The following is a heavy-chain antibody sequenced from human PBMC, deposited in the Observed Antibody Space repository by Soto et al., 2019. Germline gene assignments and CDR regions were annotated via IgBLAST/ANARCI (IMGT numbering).Heavy chain of an antibody. V-gene: IGHV3-23*04. CDR3: AKNGLDNSPSAIDS. J-gene: IGHJ4*02. Sequence: EVQLVESGGGLVQPGGSLRLSCAASGFSFSTYWMTWVRQAPGKGLDWVSGITGSGRDTYYADSVKGRFTISRDNSKNMVFLQMNSLRAEDTALYYCAKNGLDNSPSAIDSWGPGTLVTVSS. CDR1: GFSFSTYW. D-gene: IGHD2-8*01. CDR2: ITGSGRDT.